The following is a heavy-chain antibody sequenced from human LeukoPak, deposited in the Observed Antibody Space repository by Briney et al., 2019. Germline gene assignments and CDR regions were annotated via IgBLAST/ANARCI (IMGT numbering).Heavy chain of an antibody. J-gene: IGHJ3*02. D-gene: IGHD6-13*01. CDR3: ARVRSSSYHVTGAFDI. CDR2: TYYRSKWYH. V-gene: IGHV6-1*01. Sequence: SQTLSLTCAISGDSVSSNSAAWDWIRQSPSRGLEWLGRTYYRSKWYHDYAVSVKSPITINPDTSKNQFSLQLNSVTPEDTAVYYCARVRSSSYHVTGAFDIWGQGTMVTVSS. CDR1: GDSVSSNSAA.